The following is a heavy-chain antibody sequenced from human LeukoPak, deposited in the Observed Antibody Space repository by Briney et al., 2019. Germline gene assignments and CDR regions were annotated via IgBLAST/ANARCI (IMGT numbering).Heavy chain of an antibody. CDR2: IYHSGST. Sequence: SGTLSLTCAVSGGSISSSNWWSWVRQPPGKGLEWIGEIYHSGSTNYNPSLKSRVSISVDKSKNQFSLELSSVTAADTAVYYCAAPTYGDFGAEYFQHWGQGTLVTVSS. CDR3: AAPTYGDFGAEYFQH. D-gene: IGHD4-17*01. J-gene: IGHJ1*01. CDR1: GGSISSSNW. V-gene: IGHV4-4*02.